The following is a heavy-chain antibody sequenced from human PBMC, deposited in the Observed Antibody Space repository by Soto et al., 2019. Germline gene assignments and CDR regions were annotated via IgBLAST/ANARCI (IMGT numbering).Heavy chain of an antibody. CDR1: GFTFTSSA. V-gene: IGHV1-58*01. Sequence: SVKVSCKASGFTFTSSAVQWVRQARGQRLEWIGWIVVGSGNTNYAQKFQERVTITRDMSTSTAYMELSSLRSEDTAVYYCAADDYYDSSGYYYFDYWGQGTLVTVSS. D-gene: IGHD3-22*01. CDR2: IVVGSGNT. CDR3: AADDYYDSSGYYYFDY. J-gene: IGHJ4*02.